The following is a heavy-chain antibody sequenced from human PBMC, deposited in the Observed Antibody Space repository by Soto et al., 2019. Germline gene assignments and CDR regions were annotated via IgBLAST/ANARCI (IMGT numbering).Heavy chain of an antibody. J-gene: IGHJ4*02. Sequence: GGSLRLSCAASGFTFSSYAMSRVSQARGKGLEWVSSISESGDSTSYAESVRGRFTISRDDSKNTLYLQMNSLRAEDTAVYSCAKSRIQGWTKGLYDHWGQGTLVTVSS. CDR2: ISESGDST. V-gene: IGHV3-23*01. CDR3: AKSRIQGWTKGLYDH. D-gene: IGHD5-18*01. CDR1: GFTFSSYA.